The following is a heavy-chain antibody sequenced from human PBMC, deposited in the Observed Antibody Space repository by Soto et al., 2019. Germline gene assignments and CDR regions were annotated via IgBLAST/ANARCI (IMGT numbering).Heavy chain of an antibody. D-gene: IGHD3-10*01. CDR1: GYTFTSYG. V-gene: IGHV1-18*01. Sequence: ASVKVSCKASGYTFTSYGISWVRQAPGQGLEWMGWISAYNGNTNYAQRLQCRVSMTTDTSTSTAYMELRSLRSDDTAVYYCARVGVLLWFGELFDWFYPWGQGTLVTVSS. CDR3: ARVGVLLWFGELFDWFYP. J-gene: IGHJ5*02. CDR2: ISAYNGNT.